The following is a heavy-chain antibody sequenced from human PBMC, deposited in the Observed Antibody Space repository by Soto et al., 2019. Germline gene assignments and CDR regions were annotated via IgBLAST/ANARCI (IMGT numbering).Heavy chain of an antibody. J-gene: IGHJ1*01. CDR3: ARGLLEVDDHDYFQN. V-gene: IGHV1-69*01. Sequence: QVQLVQSGAEVKKPGSSVKVSCKASGGTFSSYAISWVRQAPGQGLEWMGGIIPMFGTANYAKKFQGRVKITADESTSTAYMELSSLRSEDTAVFYCARGLLEVDDHDYFQNWGQGTLVTVSS. CDR2: IIPMFGTA. CDR1: GGTFSSYA. D-gene: IGHD5-12*01.